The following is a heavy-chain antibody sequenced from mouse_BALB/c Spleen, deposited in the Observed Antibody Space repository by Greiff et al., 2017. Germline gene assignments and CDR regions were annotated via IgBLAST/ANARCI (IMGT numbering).Heavy chain of an antibody. CDR1: GYSITSDYA. V-gene: IGHV3-2*02. CDR3: ASLYGFYYFDY. CDR2: ISYSGST. Sequence: VQLKESGPGLVKPSQSLSLTCTVTGYSITSDYAWNWIRQFPGNKLEWMGYISYSGSTSYNPSLKSRISITRDTSKNQFFLQLNSVTTEDTATYYCASLYGFYYFDYWGQGTTLTVSS. J-gene: IGHJ2*01. D-gene: IGHD2-2*01.